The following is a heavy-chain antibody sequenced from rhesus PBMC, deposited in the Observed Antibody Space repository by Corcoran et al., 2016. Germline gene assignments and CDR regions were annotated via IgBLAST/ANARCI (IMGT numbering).Heavy chain of an antibody. Sequence: EVQLVESGGGLAKPGGSLRLSCAASGFTFSYYGLHWVRQARGKGLGCVSAISNGSNTYYADSVKCRFTISRDNSKNTLSLEMSSLRTEDTAVYYCAKPIDYDSSNFGNWGQGALVTVSS. V-gene: IGHV3-103*01. CDR1: GFTFSYYG. D-gene: IGHD4-29*01. CDR3: AKPIDYDSSNFGN. CDR2: ISNGSNT. J-gene: IGHJ4*01.